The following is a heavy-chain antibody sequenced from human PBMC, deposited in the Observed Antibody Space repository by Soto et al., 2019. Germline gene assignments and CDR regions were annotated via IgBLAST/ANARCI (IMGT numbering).Heavy chain of an antibody. CDR1: GYTFTGYY. D-gene: IGHD3-10*01. CDR3: ARAAVTMVRGVNNWFAP. J-gene: IGHJ5*02. Sequence: QVQLVQSGDEVKKPGASVKASCKASGYTFTGYYMHWVRQAPGQGLEWMGWINPNSGGTNYAQKFQGWVTMTRDTSISTAYLELSRLRSDDTAVYYCARAAVTMVRGVNNWFAPWGQGTLVTVAS. CDR2: INPNSGGT. V-gene: IGHV1-2*04.